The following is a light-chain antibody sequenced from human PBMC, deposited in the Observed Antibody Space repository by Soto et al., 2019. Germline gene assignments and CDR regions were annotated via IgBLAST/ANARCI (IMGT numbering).Light chain of an antibody. V-gene: IGKV2-30*02. CDR2: KVS. Sequence: DVVMTQSPLSLPSTLGQPSSISCGSNQSLVLGCGVAYFSWFQQRPGRSPRRLIYKVSNRDYGVPARFSGSGSGTDFALKISRVEAEDVAVYYCMQGTHWPISFGQGTRLEIK. CDR1: QSLVLGCGVAY. CDR3: MQGTHWPIS. J-gene: IGKJ5*01.